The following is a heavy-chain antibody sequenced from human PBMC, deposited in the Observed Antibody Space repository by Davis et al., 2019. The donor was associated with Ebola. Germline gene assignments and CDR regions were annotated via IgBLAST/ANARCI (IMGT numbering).Heavy chain of an antibody. CDR1: GFTFSSYA. J-gene: IGHJ6*02. CDR2: ISYDGSNK. V-gene: IGHV3-30-3*01. Sequence: GESLKISCAASGFTFSSYAMHWVRQAPGKGLEWVAVISYDGSNKYYADSVKGRFTISRDNSKNTLYLQMNSLRAEDTAVYYCAREAGLRRFERYYGMGVWGQGTTVTVSS. CDR3: AREAGLRRFERYYGMGV. D-gene: IGHD3-16*01.